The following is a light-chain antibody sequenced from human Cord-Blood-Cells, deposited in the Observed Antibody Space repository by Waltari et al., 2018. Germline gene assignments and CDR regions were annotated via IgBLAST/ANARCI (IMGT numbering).Light chain of an antibody. CDR2: DVS. Sequence: QSALTQTASVSGSTGQSITISCTGTSSDGGGYNYVSWYQQHPGKAPKLMIYDVSNPPSGGSNRISGAKAGNTASLTISVRQAEDSAEYYCISYTSSSTLVFGGGTKLTVL. CDR1: SSDGGGYNY. CDR3: ISYTSSSTLV. V-gene: IGLV2-14*01. J-gene: IGLJ3*02.